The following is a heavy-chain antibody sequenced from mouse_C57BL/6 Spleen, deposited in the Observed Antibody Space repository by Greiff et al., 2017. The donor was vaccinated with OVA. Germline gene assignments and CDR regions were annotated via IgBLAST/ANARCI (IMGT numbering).Heavy chain of an antibody. CDR1: GFTFSSYA. CDR3: AREGPDGYCDY. D-gene: IGHD2-3*01. CDR2: ISDGGSYT. J-gene: IGHJ2*01. V-gene: IGHV5-4*01. Sequence: DVQLVESGGGLVKPGGSLKLSCAASGFTFSSYAMSWVRQTPEKRLEWVATISDGGSYTYYPDNVKGRFTISRDNAKNNLYLQMSQLKSEDTAMYYCAREGPDGYCDYWGQGTTLTVAS.